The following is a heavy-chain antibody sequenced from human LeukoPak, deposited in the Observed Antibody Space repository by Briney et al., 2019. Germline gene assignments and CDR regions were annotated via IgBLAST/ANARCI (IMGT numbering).Heavy chain of an antibody. V-gene: IGHV3-11*01. CDR2: MSSSGATI. J-gene: IGHJ3*02. CDR3: ARGGRGSAAVVAPRSFDI. Sequence: GGSLRLSCAASGFTFTDFYMSWIRQAPGKGLEWVSYMSSSGATIYYADSVMGRFIISRDTSKNTLYLQMNSLRAEDSALYYCARGGRGSAAVVAPRSFDIWGQGTMVTVSS. CDR1: GFTFTDFY. D-gene: IGHD3-22*01.